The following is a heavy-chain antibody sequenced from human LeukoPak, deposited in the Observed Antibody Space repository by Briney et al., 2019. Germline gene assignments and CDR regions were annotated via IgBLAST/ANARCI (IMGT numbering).Heavy chain of an antibody. J-gene: IGHJ4*02. V-gene: IGHV3-23*01. Sequence: GGSLRLSCAASRFTFSNYGMNWVRQAPGKGLEWVSGIGGSDGSTYYADSVKGRFTISRDNSKNTLYLQMNSLRAEDTALYYCTKGTWIQLWSLFDSWGQGTLVTVSS. D-gene: IGHD5-18*01. CDR3: TKGTWIQLWSLFDS. CDR1: RFTFSNYG. CDR2: IGGSDGST.